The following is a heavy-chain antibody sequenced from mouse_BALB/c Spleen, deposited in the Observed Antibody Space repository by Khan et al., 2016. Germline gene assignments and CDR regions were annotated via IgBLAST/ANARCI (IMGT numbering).Heavy chain of an antibody. CDR3: ATSSSGYWYYFDY. V-gene: IGHV3-1*02. CDR1: GYSITSHYS. J-gene: IGHJ2*01. Sequence: EVQLVESGPDLVKPSQSVSLTCTVTGYSITSHYSWHWIRHFPGNKVEWMGYIHYSGSTDFNPSLKSRNSITRDTSKNQFFLQLNSVTTEDTATYYCATSSSGYWYYFDYWGQGTTLTVSS. CDR2: IHYSGST. D-gene: IGHD3-1*01.